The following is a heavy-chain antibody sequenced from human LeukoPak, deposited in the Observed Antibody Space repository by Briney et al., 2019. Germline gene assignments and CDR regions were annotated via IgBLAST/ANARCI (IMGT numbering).Heavy chain of an antibody. CDR1: GFTFSSYW. CDR2: IKQDGSEK. CDR3: ASFNWNYFDY. D-gene: IGHD1-20*01. Sequence: GGSLRLSCAASGFTFSSYWMSWVRQAPGKGLEWVANIKQDGSEKYYVDSVKGRFTISRDNAKHSLHLQMNSLRAEDTAVYYCASFNWNYFDYWGQGTLVTVSS. J-gene: IGHJ4*02. V-gene: IGHV3-7*01.